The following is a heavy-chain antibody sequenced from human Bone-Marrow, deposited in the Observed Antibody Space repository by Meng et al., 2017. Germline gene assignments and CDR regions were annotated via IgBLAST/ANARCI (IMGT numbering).Heavy chain of an antibody. CDR1: GGTFSSYA. J-gene: IGHJ5*02. CDR2: ISPIFGTA. Sequence: QVQLVQSGAEAKKTGPAVKVSGKASGGTFSSYAISWVRQAPGQGREWMGGISPIFGTANYAQKFQGRVTITTDESTSTAYMELSSLRSEDTAVYYCARVGEYEFDPWGQGTLVTVSS. V-gene: IGHV1-69*01. D-gene: IGHD2-21*01. CDR3: ARVGEYEFDP.